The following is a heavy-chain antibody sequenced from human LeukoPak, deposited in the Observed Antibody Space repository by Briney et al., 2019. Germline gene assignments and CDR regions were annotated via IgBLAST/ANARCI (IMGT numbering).Heavy chain of an antibody. CDR2: ISGTGGGT. CDR1: GFTFSSNA. V-gene: IGHV3-23*01. D-gene: IGHD5-24*01. CDR3: ARRDDATKNFDY. J-gene: IGHJ4*02. Sequence: PGGSLRLSCAASGFTFSSNAMSWVRQPPGKGLEWVSTISGTGGGTNYADSVKGRFTISRDNSKDTLYLQIDSLRAEDTAVYYCARRDDATKNFDYWGQGTLVTVSS.